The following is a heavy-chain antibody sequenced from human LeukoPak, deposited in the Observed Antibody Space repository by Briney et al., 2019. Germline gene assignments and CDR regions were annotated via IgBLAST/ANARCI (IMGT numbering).Heavy chain of an antibody. J-gene: IGHJ6*03. V-gene: IGHV3-30*02. Sequence: PGGSLRLSCAASGFTFSSYGMHWVRQAPGKGLEWVAFIRYDGSNKYYADSVKGRFTISRDNSKNTLYLQMNSLRAEDTAVYYCAKAAPSQQRYMDVWGKGTTVTVSS. D-gene: IGHD6-13*01. CDR3: AKAAPSQQRYMDV. CDR1: GFTFSSYG. CDR2: IRYDGSNK.